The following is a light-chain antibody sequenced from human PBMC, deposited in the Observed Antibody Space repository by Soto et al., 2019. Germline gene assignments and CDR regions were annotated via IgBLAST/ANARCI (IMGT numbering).Light chain of an antibody. V-gene: IGKV3-20*01. J-gene: IGKJ1*01. CDR2: GAS. Sequence: EIVLTQSPGTLSLSPGERVTLSCRASQSVSNNYLAWYQQKPGQAPRLLIYGASSRATGIPDRFSGSGSGTDFTLTISRLEPEDFAVYYCQQYGSSPTTFGQGTKVDI. CDR1: QSVSNNY. CDR3: QQYGSSPTT.